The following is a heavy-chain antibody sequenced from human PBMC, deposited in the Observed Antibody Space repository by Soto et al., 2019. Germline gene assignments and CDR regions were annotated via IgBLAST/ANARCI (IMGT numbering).Heavy chain of an antibody. D-gene: IGHD6-13*01. V-gene: IGHV3-23*01. CDR2: ISGSGGST. CDR3: AKDRDSSSWYLLRDFQH. Sequence: GGSLRLSCAASGFTFSSYAMSWVRQAPGKGLEWVSAISGSGGSTYYADSVKGRFTISRDNSKNTLYLQMNSLRAEDTAVYYCAKDRDSSSWYLLRDFQHWGQGTLVTVSS. J-gene: IGHJ1*01. CDR1: GFTFSSYA.